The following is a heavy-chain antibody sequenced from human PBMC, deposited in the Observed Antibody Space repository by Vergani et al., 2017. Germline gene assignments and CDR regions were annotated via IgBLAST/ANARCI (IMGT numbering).Heavy chain of an antibody. D-gene: IGHD3-22*01. CDR3: ASMGGYDEGDAFRIGYFDS. CDR1: GDSISSGVSY. J-gene: IGHJ4*02. CDR2: ICSTGST. Sequence: QVQLQESGPGLVKPSQTLSLTCSVSGDSISSGVSYWNWIRQHPGKGLEWIGYICSTGSTHHNPSLRRRINMSVDTSKNQFSLKLNSVTAVDTAMYYCASMGGYDEGDAFRIGYFDSWGPGILVTVSS. V-gene: IGHV4-31*03.